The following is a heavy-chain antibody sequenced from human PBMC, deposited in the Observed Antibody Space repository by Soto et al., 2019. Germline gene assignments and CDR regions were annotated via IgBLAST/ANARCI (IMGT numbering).Heavy chain of an antibody. J-gene: IGHJ4*02. Sequence: GASVQVSCKASGYTFNSYVMHWVRQAPGQRLEWMGWISAYNGNTNYAQKLQGRVTMTADTSTSTAYMELRSLRSDDTAVYYCAVAPTQPPHLSPGITMVRGGFDYWGQGTLVTVSS. CDR3: AVAPTQPPHLSPGITMVRGGFDY. V-gene: IGHV1-18*01. CDR2: ISAYNGNT. CDR1: GYTFNSYV. D-gene: IGHD3-10*01.